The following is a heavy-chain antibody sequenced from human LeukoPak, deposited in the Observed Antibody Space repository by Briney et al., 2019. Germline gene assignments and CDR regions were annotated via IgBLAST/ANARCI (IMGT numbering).Heavy chain of an antibody. J-gene: IGHJ3*02. D-gene: IGHD4/OR15-4a*01. Sequence: SETLSLTCTVSGGSISSSSYYWGWIRQPPGKGLEWIGSIYYSGSTYYNPSLKSRVTISVDTSKNQFSLKLSSVTAADTAVYYCARQLRGRAVLGAFDIWGQGTMVTVSS. CDR3: ARQLRGRAVLGAFDI. CDR2: IYYSGST. CDR1: GGSISSSSYY. V-gene: IGHV4-39*01.